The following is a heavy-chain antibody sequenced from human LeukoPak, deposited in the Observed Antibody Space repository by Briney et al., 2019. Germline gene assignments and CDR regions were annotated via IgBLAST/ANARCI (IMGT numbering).Heavy chain of an antibody. V-gene: IGHV4-59*01. CDR3: ASSIAASVVRY. D-gene: IGHD6-6*01. J-gene: IGHJ4*02. Sequence: PSETLSLTCTVSGGSISSYYWSWIRQPPGKGLEWIGYIYYSGSTNYNPSLKSRVTISVDTSKNQFSLKLSSVTAADTAVYYCASSIAASVVRYWGQGTLVTVSS. CDR1: GGSISSYY. CDR2: IYYSGST.